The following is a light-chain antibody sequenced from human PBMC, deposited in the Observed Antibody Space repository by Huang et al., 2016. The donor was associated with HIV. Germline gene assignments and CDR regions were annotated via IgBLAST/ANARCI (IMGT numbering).Light chain of an antibody. CDR2: AAS. Sequence: IRMTQSPSSLSASTGDSVTITCRANQDINNFLALYQQRPGSVPKLLLYAASTLQSGVPSGFSGNGSCTYFTLTIGCLHSEDVATYYCQQYDIHPLTFGPGTRVDIK. CDR3: QQYDIHPLT. V-gene: IGKV1-8*01. J-gene: IGKJ3*01. CDR1: QDINNF.